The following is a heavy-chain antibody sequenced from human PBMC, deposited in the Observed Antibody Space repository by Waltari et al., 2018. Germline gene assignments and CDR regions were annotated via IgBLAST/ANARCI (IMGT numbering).Heavy chain of an antibody. CDR1: GGSFSGYY. CDR2: INHSGST. J-gene: IGHJ4*02. V-gene: IGHV4-34*01. Sequence: QVQLQQWGAGLLKPSETLSLTCAVYGGSFSGYYWSWIRQPPGKGLAWIGEINHSGSTNYNPSLKSRVTISVDTSKNQFSLKLSSVTAADTAVYYCARGPRKTRQLVYWGQGTLVTVSS. CDR3: ARGPRKTRQLVY.